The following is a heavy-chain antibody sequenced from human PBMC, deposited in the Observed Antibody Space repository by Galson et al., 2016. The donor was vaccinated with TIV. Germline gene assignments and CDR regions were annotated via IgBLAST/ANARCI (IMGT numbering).Heavy chain of an antibody. CDR1: GGSISSTSYY. CDR3: ATYCSSTTCLFDP. Sequence: SLTCTVSGGSISSTSYYWGWIRQPPGKGLEWIGNIYYSGSAYYNPSLKSRVTISVDTSKNQFSLKLSSVTAADTAVYYCATYCSSTTCLFDPWGQGTLVTVSS. V-gene: IGHV4-39*01. J-gene: IGHJ5*02. CDR2: IYYSGSA. D-gene: IGHD2-2*01.